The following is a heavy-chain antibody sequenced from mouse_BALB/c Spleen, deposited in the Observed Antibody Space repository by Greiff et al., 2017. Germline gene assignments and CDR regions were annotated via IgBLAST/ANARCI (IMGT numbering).Heavy chain of an antibody. J-gene: IGHJ4*01. CDR1: GYTFTSYW. V-gene: IGHV1-87*01. Sequence: VQLQQSGAELARPGASVKLSCKASGYTFTSYWMQWVKQRPGQGLEWIGAIYPGDGDTRYTQKFKGKATLTADKSSSTAYMQLSSLASEDSAVYYCARFGHAMDYWGQGTSVTVSS. CDR2: IYPGDGDT. CDR3: ARFGHAMDY.